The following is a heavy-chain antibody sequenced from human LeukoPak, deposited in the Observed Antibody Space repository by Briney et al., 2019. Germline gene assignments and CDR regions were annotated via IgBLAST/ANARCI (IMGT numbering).Heavy chain of an antibody. D-gene: IGHD4-17*01. J-gene: IGHJ2*01. V-gene: IGHV4-59*01. CDR1: GGSISSYY. CDR3: ARGGGDYWRYFDL. CDR2: IYYSGST. Sequence: SETLSLTCTVSGGSISSYYWSWIRQPPGKGLEWIGYIYYSGSTKYNASLKSRVTISVDTSKNQFSLKLSSVTAADTAVYYCARGGGDYWRYFDLWGRGTLVTVFS.